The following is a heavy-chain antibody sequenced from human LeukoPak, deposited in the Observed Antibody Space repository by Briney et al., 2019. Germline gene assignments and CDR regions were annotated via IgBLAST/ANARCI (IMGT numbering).Heavy chain of an antibody. CDR3: ARDNGYNCVDY. CDR2: ISSSGSTI. J-gene: IGHJ4*02. CDR1: GFTSISYD. V-gene: IGHV3-48*03. Sequence: AGGSLRLSCAASGFTSISYDMNWVRQAPGKGLEWVSYISSSGSTIYYADSVKGRFTISRDNAKNSLYLQMNSLRAEDTAVYYCARDNGYNCVDYWGQGTLVTVSS. D-gene: IGHD5-24*01.